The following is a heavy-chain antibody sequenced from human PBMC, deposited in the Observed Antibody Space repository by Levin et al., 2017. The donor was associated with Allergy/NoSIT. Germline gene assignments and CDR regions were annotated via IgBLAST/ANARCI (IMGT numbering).Heavy chain of an antibody. CDR3: ARLSCTATGSQGGPFDY. CDR2: ISYSGTA. CDR1: GGSLNSGAYF. D-gene: IGHD2-8*02. Sequence: ASETLSLTCTVSGGSLNSGAYFWSWIRQHPGKGLEWIGYISYSGTAYSNPSLESRVTISRDTSNSQFSLRLSSVTAADTAVYYCARLSCTATGSQGGPFDYWGQGTPVTVSS. V-gene: IGHV4-31*03. J-gene: IGHJ4*02.